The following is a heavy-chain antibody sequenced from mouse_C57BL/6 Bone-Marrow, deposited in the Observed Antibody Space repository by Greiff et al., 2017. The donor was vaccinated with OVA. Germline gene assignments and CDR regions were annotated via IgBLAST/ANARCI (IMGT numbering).Heavy chain of an antibody. Sequence: EVQLQESGPGLVKPSQSLSLTCSVTGYSITSGYYWNWIRQFPGNKLEWMGYISYDGSNNYNPSLKNRISITRDTSKNQFFLKLNSVTTEDTATYYCASLPGTWYFDVWGTGTTVTVSS. CDR1: GYSITSGYY. CDR3: ASLPGTWYFDV. V-gene: IGHV3-6*01. CDR2: ISYDGSN. J-gene: IGHJ1*03. D-gene: IGHD4-1*01.